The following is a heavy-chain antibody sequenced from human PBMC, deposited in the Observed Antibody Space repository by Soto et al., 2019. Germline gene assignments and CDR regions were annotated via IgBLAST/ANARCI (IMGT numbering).Heavy chain of an antibody. D-gene: IGHD3-22*01. J-gene: IGHJ5*02. CDR1: GGSISSGDYY. CDR2: IYYSGST. CDR3: ARSANYYDSSGYYYANWFDP. Sequence: SETLSLTCTVSGGSISSGDYYWSWIRQPPGKGLEWIGYIYYSGSTYYNPSPKSRVTISVDTSKNQFSLKLSSVTAADTAVYYCARSANYYDSSGYYYANWFDPWGQGTLVTVSS. V-gene: IGHV4-30-4*01.